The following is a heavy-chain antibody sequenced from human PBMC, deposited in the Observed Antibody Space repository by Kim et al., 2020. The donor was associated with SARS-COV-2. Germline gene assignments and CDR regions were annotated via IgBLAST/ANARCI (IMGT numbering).Heavy chain of an antibody. Sequence: GGSLRLSCAASGFTFSSYEMNWVRQAPGKGLEWVSYISSSGSTIYYADSVKGRFTISRDNAKNSLYLQMNSLRAEDTAVYYCAGVGGWYIDYWGQGTLVTVSS. D-gene: IGHD1-26*01. CDR2: ISSSGSTI. CDR3: AGVGGWYIDY. CDR1: GFTFSSYE. J-gene: IGHJ4*02. V-gene: IGHV3-48*03.